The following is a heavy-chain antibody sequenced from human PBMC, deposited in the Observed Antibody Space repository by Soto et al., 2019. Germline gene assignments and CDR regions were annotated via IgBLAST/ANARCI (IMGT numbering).Heavy chain of an antibody. J-gene: IGHJ4*02. CDR2: ISSSGSTI. D-gene: IGHD1-26*01. Sequence: GGSLRLSCAASGFTFSSYEMNWVRQAPGKGLEWVSYISSSGSTIYYADSVKGRFTISRDNAKNSLYLQMNSLRAEDTAVYDCARGRELLRYWGQGTLVTVSS. CDR1: GFTFSSYE. V-gene: IGHV3-48*03. CDR3: ARGRELLRY.